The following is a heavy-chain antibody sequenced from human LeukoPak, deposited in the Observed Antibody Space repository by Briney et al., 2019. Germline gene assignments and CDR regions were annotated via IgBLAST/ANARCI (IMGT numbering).Heavy chain of an antibody. Sequence: GGSLRLSCAASGFTFSNYNMNWVRQPPGKGLRWVSYISSSSNIIYYADSVKGRFTISRDNAKNSLFLQMNSLRAEDTAVYYCARDFAREFTIDYWGQGILVTVSS. CDR1: GFTFSNYN. CDR3: ARDFAREFTIDY. J-gene: IGHJ4*02. D-gene: IGHD3-10*01. V-gene: IGHV3-48*01. CDR2: ISSSSNII.